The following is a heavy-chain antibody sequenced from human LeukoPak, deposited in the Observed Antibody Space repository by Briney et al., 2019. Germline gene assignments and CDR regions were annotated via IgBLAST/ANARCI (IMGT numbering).Heavy chain of an antibody. J-gene: IGHJ6*02. CDR3: ARASISPTCGMDV. CDR2: INPSDSST. V-gene: IGHV1-46*01. D-gene: IGHD3-16*01. CDR1: GYTFTSYG. Sequence: ASVKVSCKASGYTFTSYGVNWVRQAPGQGLEWMGVINPSDSSTSYAPKFQGRVTMTRDTSTSTVYMDLSSLTSEDTAVYYCARASISPTCGMDVWSQGTTVTVSS.